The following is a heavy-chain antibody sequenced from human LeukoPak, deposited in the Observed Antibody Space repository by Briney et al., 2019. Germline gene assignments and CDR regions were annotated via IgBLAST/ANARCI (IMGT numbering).Heavy chain of an antibody. J-gene: IGHJ6*02. Sequence: GGSLRLSCAASGLTFSGATMHWVRQASGKGLEWVGHIRDKAYNYATAYAASVKGRFTISRDDSKNTAYLQMNSLKTEDTAVYYCARRPSGSYYYYGMDVWGQGTTVTVSS. CDR1: GLTFSGAT. CDR3: ARRPSGSYYYYGMDV. D-gene: IGHD1-26*01. V-gene: IGHV3-73*01. CDR2: IRDKAYNYAT.